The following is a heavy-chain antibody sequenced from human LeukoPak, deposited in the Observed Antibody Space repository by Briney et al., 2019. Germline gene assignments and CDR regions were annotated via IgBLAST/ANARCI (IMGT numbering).Heavy chain of an antibody. J-gene: IGHJ4*02. D-gene: IGHD6-6*01. CDR1: GFTFSSYG. CDR3: AKDPYSSSPEYYFDY. V-gene: IGHV3-30*02. Sequence: PGGSLRLSCAASGFTFSSYGMHWVRQAPGKGLEWVAFIRYDGSNKYYADSVKGRFTISRDNSKNTLYLQMNSLRAEDTAVYYCAKDPYSSSPEYYFDYWGQGTLVTVSS. CDR2: IRYDGSNK.